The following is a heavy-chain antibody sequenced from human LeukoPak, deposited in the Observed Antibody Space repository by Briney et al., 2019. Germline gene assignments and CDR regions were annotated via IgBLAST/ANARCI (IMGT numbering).Heavy chain of an antibody. CDR2: IESETDGGTT. CDR3: TTEVSGSHTN. V-gene: IGHV3-15*04. CDR1: GFTFSSYG. Sequence: GGSLRLSCAASGFTFSSYGMHWVRQTPGKGLEWVGLIESETDGGTTGYAAPVKGRFTISRDDSENTLYLQMNSLKAEDAAIYYCTTEVSGSHTNWGQGTLVTVSS. D-gene: IGHD1-26*01. J-gene: IGHJ4*02.